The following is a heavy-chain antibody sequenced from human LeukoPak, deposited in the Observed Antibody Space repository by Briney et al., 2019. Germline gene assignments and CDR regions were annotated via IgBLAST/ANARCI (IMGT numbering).Heavy chain of an antibody. CDR3: ARGPPPIAAAGFDY. J-gene: IGHJ4*02. CDR1: VYTFTTYG. D-gene: IGHD6-13*01. Sequence: ASVTVSATASVYTFTTYGISGVRQAPGQGLEWMGWIRAYNGNTNYAQKLQGRVTMTTDTSTSTAYMKLRSLRSDDTAVYYCARGPPPIAAAGFDYWGQGNLVTRAS. CDR2: IRAYNGNT. V-gene: IGHV1-18*01.